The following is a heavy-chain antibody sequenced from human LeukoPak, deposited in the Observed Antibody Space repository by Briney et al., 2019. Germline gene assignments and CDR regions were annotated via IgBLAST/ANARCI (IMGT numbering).Heavy chain of an antibody. J-gene: IGHJ4*02. CDR3: ARDGVAGTYHQFDY. Sequence: ASVKVSRKASGYTFTSYGISWVRQAPGQGLEWMGWISAYDGNTNYAQKRQGRVTMTTDTSTSTAYMELRSLRSDDTAVYYCARDGVAGTYHQFDYWGQGTLVTVSS. CDR1: GYTFTSYG. CDR2: ISAYDGNT. V-gene: IGHV1-18*01. D-gene: IGHD6-19*01.